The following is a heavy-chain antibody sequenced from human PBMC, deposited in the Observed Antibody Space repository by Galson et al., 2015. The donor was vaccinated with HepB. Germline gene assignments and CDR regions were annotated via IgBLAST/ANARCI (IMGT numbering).Heavy chain of an antibody. V-gene: IGHV3-74*01. D-gene: IGHD6-13*01. Sequence: SLRLSCAASGFTFSVYWIQWVRQSPEKGLVWVSHINSVGSTTSHADSVKGRFTISRDNARDTVYLQLNSLRAEDTAVYYCARTLRIAPDPQRAWEFFSYGLDVWGQGTTVTVSS. CDR2: INSVGSTT. J-gene: IGHJ6*02. CDR3: ARTLRIAPDPQRAWEFFSYGLDV. CDR1: GFTFSVYW.